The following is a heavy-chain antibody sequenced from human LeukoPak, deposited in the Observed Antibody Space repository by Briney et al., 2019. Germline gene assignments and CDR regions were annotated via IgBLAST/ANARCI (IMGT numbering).Heavy chain of an antibody. J-gene: IGHJ4*02. V-gene: IGHV3-23*01. D-gene: IGHD5-18*01. CDR3: AKDHMSSPVTYGYSFDS. CDR1: GFTFNIYA. CDR2: ITISGVRT. Sequence: PGRSLRLSCAASGFTFNIYAMNWVRQAPGKGLEWVAAITISGVRTSNADSVKGRFTISRDNFKNTLYLQMSSLRAEDTAVYYCAKDHMSSPVTYGYSFDSWGQGTLVTVSS.